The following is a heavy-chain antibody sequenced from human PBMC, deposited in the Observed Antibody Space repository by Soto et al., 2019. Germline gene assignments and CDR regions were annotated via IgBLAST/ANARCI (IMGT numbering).Heavy chain of an antibody. J-gene: IGHJ4*02. V-gene: IGHV3-9*01. CDR1: GFIFEDYD. CDR2: ITSNSDAI. Sequence: GGSLRLSCVASGFIFEDYDMHWVRQVPGKGLEWVSSITSNSDAIKYADSVKGRFTLSRDNAKNSMYLELNSLRVEDTAFYFCVKGTFTRSKVIFVYLGQGALETVSS. CDR3: VKGTFTRSKVIFVY. D-gene: IGHD2-21*01.